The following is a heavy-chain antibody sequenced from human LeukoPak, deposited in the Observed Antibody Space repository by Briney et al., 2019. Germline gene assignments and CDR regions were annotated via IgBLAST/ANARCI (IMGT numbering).Heavy chain of an antibody. J-gene: IGHJ4*02. CDR3: ARGSWFGELLPFDY. V-gene: IGHV3-23*01. CDR2: ISGSGGST. Sequence: GGSLRLSCAASGFTFSSYAMGWVRQAPGKGLEWVSAISGSGGSTYYADSVKGRFTISRDNSKNTLYLQMNSLSAEDTAVYYCARGSWFGELLPFDYWGQGTLVTVSS. D-gene: IGHD3-10*01. CDR1: GFTFSSYA.